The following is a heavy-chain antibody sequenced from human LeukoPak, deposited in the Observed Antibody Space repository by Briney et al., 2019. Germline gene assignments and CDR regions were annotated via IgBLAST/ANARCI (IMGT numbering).Heavy chain of an antibody. CDR2: INPNSGGT. D-gene: IGHD3-22*01. V-gene: IGHV1-2*02. CDR3: ARDPPRFYYDSSVPP. Sequence: ASVKVSCNASGYTFTGYYMHWVRQAPGQGLEWMGWINPNSGGTNYAQKFQGRVTMTRDTSISTAYMELSRLRSDDTAVYYCARDPPRFYYDSSVPPWGQGTMVTVSS. J-gene: IGHJ3*01. CDR1: GYTFTGYY.